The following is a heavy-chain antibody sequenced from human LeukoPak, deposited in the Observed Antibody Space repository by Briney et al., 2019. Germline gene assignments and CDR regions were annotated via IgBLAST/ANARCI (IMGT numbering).Heavy chain of an antibody. V-gene: IGHV4-39*07. Sequence: PSETLSLTCTVSGASISTSRDYWGWIRQPPGTGLEWIGSIYYIGDTYYNPSLKSRVTISVDTSKNQFSLKLSSVTAADTAVYYCARDGDHSSGWTLGYFDLWGRGTLVTVSS. J-gene: IGHJ2*01. CDR3: ARDGDHSSGWTLGYFDL. CDR2: IYYIGDT. D-gene: IGHD6-19*01. CDR1: GASISTSRDY.